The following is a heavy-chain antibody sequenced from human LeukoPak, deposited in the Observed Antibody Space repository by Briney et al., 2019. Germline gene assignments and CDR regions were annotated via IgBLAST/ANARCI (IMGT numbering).Heavy chain of an antibody. J-gene: IGHJ4*02. Sequence: GGSPRLSCAASGVTVSSNYMNWVRQAPGKGLEWVSIIYSGGNTYYADSVKGRFTISRDNSKNTLYLQMNGLRAEDTAVYYCARQQDTTNPGYWGQGTLVTVSS. CDR1: GVTVSSNY. CDR3: ARQQDTTNPGY. D-gene: IGHD5-18*01. CDR2: IYSGGNT. V-gene: IGHV3-66*04.